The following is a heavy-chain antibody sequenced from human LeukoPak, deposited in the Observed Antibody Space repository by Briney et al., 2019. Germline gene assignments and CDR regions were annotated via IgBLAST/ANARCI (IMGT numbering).Heavy chain of an antibody. J-gene: IGHJ5*02. CDR3: ARGPLIGGDNWFDP. CDR1: GYTFSSHY. V-gene: IGHV1-46*01. D-gene: IGHD3-16*02. Sequence: ASVKVSCKASGYTFSSHYMHWVRQAPGQGLEWMGIINPSGTGTSYAQKFQGRVTMTRDTSTSTAYMELSSLRSDDTAVYYCARGPLIGGDNWFDPRGQGTLVTVSS. CDR2: INPSGTGT.